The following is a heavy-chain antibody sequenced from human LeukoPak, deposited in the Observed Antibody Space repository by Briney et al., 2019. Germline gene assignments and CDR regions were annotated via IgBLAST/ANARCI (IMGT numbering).Heavy chain of an antibody. J-gene: IGHJ4*02. CDR2: ISGHNGNT. Sequence: ASVKVSCTASGYTFTSNGISWVRQAPGQGLEWMGWISGHNGNTNYAQKFQGRVTMTTDTSTSTAYMELSSLRSEDTAVYYCARAGVQLWPHAGYYFDYWGQGTLVTVSS. CDR1: GYTFTSNG. D-gene: IGHD5-18*01. V-gene: IGHV1-18*01. CDR3: ARAGVQLWPHAGYYFDY.